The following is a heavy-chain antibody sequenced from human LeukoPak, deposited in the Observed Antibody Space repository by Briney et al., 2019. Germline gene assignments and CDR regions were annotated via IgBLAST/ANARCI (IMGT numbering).Heavy chain of an antibody. CDR1: GFTFSDYY. CDR2: ISSSGSTI. V-gene: IGHV3-11*01. CDR3: ARAGLVTDFWRGTPKRPNWFDP. Sequence: PGGSLRLSCAASGFTFSDYYMSWIRQAPGEGLEWVSYISSSGSTIYYADSVKGRFTISRDNAKNSLYLQMNSLRAEDTAVYYCARAGLVTDFWRGTPKRPNWFDPWGQGTLVTVSS. J-gene: IGHJ5*02. D-gene: IGHD3-3*01.